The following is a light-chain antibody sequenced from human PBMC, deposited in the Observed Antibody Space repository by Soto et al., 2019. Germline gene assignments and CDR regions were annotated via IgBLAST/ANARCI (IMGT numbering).Light chain of an antibody. CDR2: KAS. CDR3: QHSYSTPRT. CDR1: QSISSY. J-gene: IGKJ1*01. V-gene: IGKV1-39*01. Sequence: DIQMTQSPSSLSASVGDRVTITCRASQSISSYLNWYQQKPGKAPKLLIYKASTLKSGVPSRFSGSGAGTDFTLTITRLQPEDFATYFCQHSYSTPRTFGQGTKVDIK.